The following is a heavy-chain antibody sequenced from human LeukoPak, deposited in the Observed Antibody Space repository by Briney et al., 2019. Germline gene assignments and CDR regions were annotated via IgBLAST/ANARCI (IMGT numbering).Heavy chain of an antibody. J-gene: IGHJ4*02. Sequence: SETLSLTCTVSGGSISSYYWSWIRQPAGKGLEWIGRIYTSGSTNYNPSLKSRVTMSVDTSKNQFSLKLSSVTAADTAVYYRARSEPYGSGSLGIDYWGQGTLVTVSS. CDR3: ARSEPYGSGSLGIDY. V-gene: IGHV4-4*07. CDR1: GGSISSYY. CDR2: IYTSGST. D-gene: IGHD3-10*01.